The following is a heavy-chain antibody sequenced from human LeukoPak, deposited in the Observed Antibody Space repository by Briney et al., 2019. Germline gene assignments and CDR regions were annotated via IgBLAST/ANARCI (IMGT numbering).Heavy chain of an antibody. D-gene: IGHD2-2*01. V-gene: IGHV4-59*01. J-gene: IGHJ6*03. CDR1: GGSISSYY. Sequence: SETLSLTCTVSGGSISSYYWSWIRQPPGKGLEWIGYIHYSGSTNYNPSLKSRVTISVDTSSNQFSLKLGSVTAADTAVYYCARDSSAYSNYYYYYYMDVWGKVTTVTVSS. CDR3: ARDSSAYSNYYYYYYMDV. CDR2: IHYSGST.